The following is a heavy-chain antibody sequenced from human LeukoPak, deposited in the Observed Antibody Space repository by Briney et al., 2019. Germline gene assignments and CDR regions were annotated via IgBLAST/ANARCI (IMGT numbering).Heavy chain of an antibody. D-gene: IGHD2-2*01. J-gene: IGHJ3*02. CDR2: INPNSGGT. V-gene: IGHV1-2*02. CDR3: ARESKPRRRGYCSNTSCYSWGAHAFDI. CDR1: GYTFTGYY. Sequence: GASVKVSCKASGYTFTGYYMHWVRQAPGQGLEWVGWINPNSGGTNYAQKFQGRVTMTRDTSISTAYMELSRLRSDDTAVYYCARESKPRRRGYCSNTSCYSWGAHAFDIWGQGAMVTVSS.